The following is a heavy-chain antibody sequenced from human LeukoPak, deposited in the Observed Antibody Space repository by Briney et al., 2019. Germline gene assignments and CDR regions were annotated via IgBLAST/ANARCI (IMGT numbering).Heavy chain of an antibody. D-gene: IGHD3-10*01. V-gene: IGHV4-34*01. Sequence: SETLSLTCAVYGGSFSGYYWSWIRQPPGKVLEWIGEINHSGSTNYNPSLKSRVTISVDTSKNQFSLKLSSVTAADTAVYYCARVRLYYGSGSYYKGGLHFDYWGQGTLVTVSS. CDR1: GGSFSGYY. CDR3: ARVRLYYGSGSYYKGGLHFDY. J-gene: IGHJ4*02. CDR2: INHSGST.